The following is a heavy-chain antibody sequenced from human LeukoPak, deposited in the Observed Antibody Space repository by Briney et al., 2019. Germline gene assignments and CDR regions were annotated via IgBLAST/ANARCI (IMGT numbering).Heavy chain of an antibody. CDR2: IYYSGST. D-gene: IGHD3-22*01. CDR1: GGSISSYY. J-gene: IGHJ6*03. V-gene: IGHV4-39*07. CDR3: ARDRFDDSSGYYYHYYYYMDV. Sequence: PSETLSLTCTVSGGSISSYYWGWIRQPPGKGLEWIGSIYYSGSTHYNPSLKSRVTISVDTSKNQFSLKLNSVTAADTAVYFCARDRFDDSSGYYYHYYYYMDVWGKGTTVTVSS.